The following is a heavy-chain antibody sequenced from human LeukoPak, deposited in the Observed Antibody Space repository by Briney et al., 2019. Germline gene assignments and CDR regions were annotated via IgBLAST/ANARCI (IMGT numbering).Heavy chain of an antibody. V-gene: IGHV3-11*01. CDR2: ISTSGSTI. J-gene: IGHJ4*02. CDR1: GFTFSDYY. CDR3: ARGFRKEGAMYFDY. Sequence: KPGGSLRISCAASGFTFSDYYMSWIRQATGKGLEWVSYISTSGSTIYYADSVKGRFTISRDNAKNSLYVQRNSLRAEDTAVYYCARGFRKEGAMYFDYWGPGILVTVSS. D-gene: IGHD1-26*01.